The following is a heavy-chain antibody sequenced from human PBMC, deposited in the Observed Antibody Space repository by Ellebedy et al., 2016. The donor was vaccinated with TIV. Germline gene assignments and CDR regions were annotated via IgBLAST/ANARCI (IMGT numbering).Heavy chain of an antibody. Sequence: SQTLSLTCAISGDSVSSSSAAWNWIRQSPSRGLEWLGRTYYRSKWFNDYAVSMRSRITIDPDTSKNQFSLQLDSVTPEDTAVYFCARGRNCVSSGCYGAYFGHWGQGTLVTVSS. V-gene: IGHV6-1*01. D-gene: IGHD2-2*01. CDR2: TYYRSKWFN. J-gene: IGHJ4*02. CDR3: ARGRNCVSSGCYGAYFGH. CDR1: GDSVSSSSAA.